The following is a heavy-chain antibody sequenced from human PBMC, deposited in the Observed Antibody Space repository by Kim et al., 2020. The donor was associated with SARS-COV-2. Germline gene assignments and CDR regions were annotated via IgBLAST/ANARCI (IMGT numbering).Heavy chain of an antibody. D-gene: IGHD3-9*01. CDR3: ARGEGADYFGPGGILID. V-gene: IGHV3-30*01. J-gene: IGHJ4*02. Sequence: VQGRFTISRDTSKNTLYVQMNSLRPEDTAVYYCARGEGADYFGPGGILIDWGQGTLVTVSS.